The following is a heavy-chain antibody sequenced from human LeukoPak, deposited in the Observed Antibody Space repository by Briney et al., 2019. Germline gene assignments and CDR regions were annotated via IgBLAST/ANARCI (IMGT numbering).Heavy chain of an antibody. CDR1: GGSFSGYY. CDR3: ARGVVAHFDP. V-gene: IGHV4-34*01. D-gene: IGHD2-15*01. Sequence: SETLSLTCAVYGGSFSGYYWSWIRQPPGKGLEWIGETNHSGSTNYNPSLKSRVTISVDTSKNQFSLKLSSVTAADTAVYYCARGVVAHFDPWGQGTLVTVSS. CDR2: TNHSGST. J-gene: IGHJ5*02.